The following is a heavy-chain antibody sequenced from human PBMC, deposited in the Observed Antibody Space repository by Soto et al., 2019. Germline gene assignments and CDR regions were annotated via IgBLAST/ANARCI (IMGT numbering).Heavy chain of an antibody. CDR3: TRGSTYGGNPWDY. D-gene: IGHD4-17*01. V-gene: IGHV4-59*01. CDR1: GGSISSYY. J-gene: IGHJ4*02. Sequence: SETLSLTCTVSGGSISSYYWSWIRQPPGKGLEWIGYIYSSGTTNYNPSLKSRVTISVDTSKNQFSLKLSSVSAADTAVYYCTRGSTYGGNPWDYWGLGTPVTVSS. CDR2: IYSSGTT.